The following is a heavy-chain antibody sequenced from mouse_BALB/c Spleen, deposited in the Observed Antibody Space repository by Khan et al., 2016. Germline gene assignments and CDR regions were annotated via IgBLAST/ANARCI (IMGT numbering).Heavy chain of an antibody. CDR2: IDPSDSYT. CDR3: AAITTVDY. V-gene: IGHV1-69*02. D-gene: IGHD1-2*01. Sequence: QVQLKESGAELVKPGASVKLSCEASGYTFTSYWMHWVKQRPGQGLEWIGVIDPSDSYTNYNQKFKGKATLTVDKSSSTAYMQLSSLTSEDSAVYYCAAITTVDYWGQGTTLTVSS. J-gene: IGHJ2*01. CDR1: GYTFTSYW.